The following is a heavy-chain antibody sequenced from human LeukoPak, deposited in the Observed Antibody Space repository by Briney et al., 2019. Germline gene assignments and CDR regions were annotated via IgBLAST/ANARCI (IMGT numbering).Heavy chain of an antibody. CDR3: AREFNSSTWRPLDY. CDR2: IFTSGST. CDR1: GGYISSYY. J-gene: IGHJ4*02. D-gene: IGHD6-13*01. V-gene: IGHV4-4*07. Sequence: PSETLSLTCTVSGGYISSYYWSWIRQPAGKGLEWIGRIFTSGSTNYNPSLKSRVTMSVDTSKNQFSLKLTSVNAADTAVYYCAREFNSSTWRPLDYWGQGALVTVCS.